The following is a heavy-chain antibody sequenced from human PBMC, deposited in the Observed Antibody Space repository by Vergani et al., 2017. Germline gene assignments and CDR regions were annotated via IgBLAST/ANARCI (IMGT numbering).Heavy chain of an antibody. CDR1: GGTFSSYA. J-gene: IGHJ4*02. Sequence: QVQLVQSGAEVKKPGSSVKVSCKASGGTFSSYAISWVRQAPGQGLEWMGGMIPIFGTANYAQKFQGRVTITADESTSTAYMELSRLRSEDTAVDYCARGQRAVLRYFDWLLPYWGQGTLVTVSS. V-gene: IGHV1-69*01. D-gene: IGHD3-9*01. CDR2: MIPIFGTA. CDR3: ARGQRAVLRYFDWLLPY.